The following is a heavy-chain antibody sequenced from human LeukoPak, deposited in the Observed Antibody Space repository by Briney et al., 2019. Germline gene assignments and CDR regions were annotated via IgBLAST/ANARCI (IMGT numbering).Heavy chain of an antibody. CDR3: ARDEYLWSGYYPNQAFDH. J-gene: IGHJ4*02. CDR1: GFTFSRHW. V-gene: IGHV3-7*01. CDR2: IKQDGSEK. D-gene: IGHD3-3*01. Sequence: GGSLRLSCAASGFTFSRHWMTWIRQAPGKGLEWVANIKQDGSEKYYVDSAKGRFTISRDNAKNSLYLQMNSLRAEDTAVYYCARDEYLWSGYYPNQAFDHWGQGTLVTVSS.